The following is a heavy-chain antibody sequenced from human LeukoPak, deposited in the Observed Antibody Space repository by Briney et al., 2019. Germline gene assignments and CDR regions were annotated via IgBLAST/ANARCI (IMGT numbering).Heavy chain of an antibody. CDR2: INHSGST. CDR3: ARGPQTTVPMDY. Sequence: SETLSLTCSVSGGSISSYYWTWIRQPPGKGLEWIGEINHSGSTNYNPSLKSRVTISVDTSKNQFSLKLSSVTAADTAVYYCARGPQTTVPMDYWGQGTLVTVSS. J-gene: IGHJ4*02. CDR1: GGSISSYY. V-gene: IGHV4-34*01. D-gene: IGHD4-17*01.